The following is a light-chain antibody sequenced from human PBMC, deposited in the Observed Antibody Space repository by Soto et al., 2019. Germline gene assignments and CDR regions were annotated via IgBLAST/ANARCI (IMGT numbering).Light chain of an antibody. CDR2: GAS. J-gene: IGKJ1*01. V-gene: IGKV3-20*01. CDR1: QSVSSSY. Sequence: EIVLTQSPGTLSLSPGESATLLCRASQSVSSSYLAWYQQKPGQAPSLLIFGASNRAPDIPDRFSGSGSGTDFTLTISRLEPEDFAVYFCQQYGSSVKTFGQGTKVDIK. CDR3: QQYGSSVKT.